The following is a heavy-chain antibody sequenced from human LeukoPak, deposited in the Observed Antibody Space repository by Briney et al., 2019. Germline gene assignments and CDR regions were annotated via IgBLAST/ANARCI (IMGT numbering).Heavy chain of an antibody. D-gene: IGHD3-22*01. CDR3: ARITYYYDSSGYSDAFDI. Sequence: GGSLRLSCAASGFTFSDHYMDWVRQAPGKGLEWVGRTRNKANSYTTEYAASVKGRFTISRDDSKNSLYLQMNSLKTKDTAVYYCARITYYYDSSGYSDAFDIWGQGTMVTVSS. J-gene: IGHJ3*02. CDR1: GFTFSDHY. V-gene: IGHV3-72*01. CDR2: TRNKANSYTT.